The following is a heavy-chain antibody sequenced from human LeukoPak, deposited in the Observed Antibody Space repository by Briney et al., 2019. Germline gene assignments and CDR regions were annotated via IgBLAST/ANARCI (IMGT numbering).Heavy chain of an antibody. J-gene: IGHJ5*02. CDR1: GYSFTNYW. CDR2: IFPGDSDT. V-gene: IGHV5-51*01. Sequence: GESLKISCKASGYSFTNYWIAWVRQMPGKGLEWMGVIFPGDSDTRYSPSFQGQVTISADKSISTAYLQWNSLKASDTAKYYCARPKDDSGGNPCRFDPWGQGTLVTVSS. D-gene: IGHD2-15*01. CDR3: ARPKDDSGGNPCRFDP.